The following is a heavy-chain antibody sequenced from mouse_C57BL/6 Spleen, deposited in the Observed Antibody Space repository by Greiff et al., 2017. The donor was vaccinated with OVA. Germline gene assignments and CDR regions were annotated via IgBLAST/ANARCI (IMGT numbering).Heavy chain of an antibody. D-gene: IGHD3-2*02. CDR2: LDPSDSNT. CDR1: GSTFTSYW. J-gene: IGHJ2*01. CDR3: ARVASAGPYYFDY. Sequence: QVQLQQPGAELVMPGASVKLSCKASGSTFTSYWMHWVKQRPGQGLEWIGELDPSDSNTNYNQKFKGKSTLTVDKSSSTAYMQLSSLTSEDSAVYYCARVASAGPYYFDYWGQGTTLTVSS. V-gene: IGHV1-69*01.